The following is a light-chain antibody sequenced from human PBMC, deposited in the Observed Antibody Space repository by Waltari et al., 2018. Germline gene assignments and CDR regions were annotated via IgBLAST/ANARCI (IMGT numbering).Light chain of an antibody. J-gene: IGLJ2*01. CDR2: DVS. CDR1: SSDIGAYKY. Sequence: QSALTQPASVSGSPGQSITISCTGTSSDIGAYKYVSWYQQHPGKAPRLILYDVSSLPPGVPNRFSGSKSCNTASLTISGLQADDDADYYCSSYAGGNSLGIFGAGTKLTVL. V-gene: IGLV2-14*03. CDR3: SSYAGGNSLGI.